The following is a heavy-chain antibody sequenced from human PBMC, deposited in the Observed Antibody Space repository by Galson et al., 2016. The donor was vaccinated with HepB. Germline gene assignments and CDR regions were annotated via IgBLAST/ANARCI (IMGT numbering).Heavy chain of an antibody. V-gene: IGHV3-23*01. Sequence: SLRLSCAASGISFSSYAMSWVRQAPGKGLEWVSAIRGSGGTTYYADSVKGRFTISSDNSKNTLYLQMNSLRAEDTAIYYCAKAEMTTVTRFEHWGQGTLVTVSP. D-gene: IGHD4-17*01. CDR2: IRGSGGTT. CDR1: GISFSSYA. J-gene: IGHJ4*02. CDR3: AKAEMTTVTRFEH.